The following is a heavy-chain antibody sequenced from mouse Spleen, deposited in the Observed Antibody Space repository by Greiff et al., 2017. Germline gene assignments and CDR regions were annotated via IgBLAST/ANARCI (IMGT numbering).Heavy chain of an antibody. J-gene: IGHJ1*01. V-gene: IGHV3-6*01. Sequence: DVQLQESGPGLVKPSQSLSLTCSVTGYSITSGYYWNWIRQFPGNKLEWMGYISYDGSNNYNPSLKNRISITRDTSKNQFFLKLNSVTTEDTATYYCASSGNYEYFDVWGAGTTVTVSS. CDR3: ASSGNYEYFDV. CDR2: ISYDGSN. D-gene: IGHD2-1*01. CDR1: GYSITSGYY.